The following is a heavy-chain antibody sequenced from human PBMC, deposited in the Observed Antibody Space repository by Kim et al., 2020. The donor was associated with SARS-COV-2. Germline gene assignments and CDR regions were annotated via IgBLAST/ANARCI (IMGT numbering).Heavy chain of an antibody. CDR3: TTSNPLLWWVTMGDY. V-gene: IGHV3-15*01. D-gene: IGHD2-21*01. J-gene: IGHJ4*02. Sequence: GGSLRLSCAASGFTFSNAWMSWVRQAPGKGLEWVGRIKSKTDGGTTDYAAPVKGRFTISRDDSKNTLYLQMNSLKTEDTAVYYCTTSNPLLWWVTMGDYWGQGTLVTVSS. CDR2: IKSKTDGGTT. CDR1: GFTFSNAW.